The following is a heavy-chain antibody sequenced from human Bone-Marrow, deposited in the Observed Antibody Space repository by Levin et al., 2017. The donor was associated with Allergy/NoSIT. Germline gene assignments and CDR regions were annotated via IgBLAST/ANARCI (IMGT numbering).Heavy chain of an antibody. V-gene: IGHV3-33*01. CDR3: ARDDCSNGVCYLNH. CDR2: IWYDGSRS. D-gene: IGHD2-8*01. CDR1: GFSFRTYG. Sequence: LSLTCATSGFSFRTYGFHWVRQAPGKGLEWVAVIWYDGSRSYYTESVKGRFTFSRDDSKNTLSLQMNSLRVEDTAVYYCARDDCSNGVCYLNHWGQGVLVIVSP. J-gene: IGHJ4*02.